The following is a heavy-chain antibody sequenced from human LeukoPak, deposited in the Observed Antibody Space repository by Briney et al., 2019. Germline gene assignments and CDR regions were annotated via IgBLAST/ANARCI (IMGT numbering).Heavy chain of an antibody. CDR2: ISSNGGSS. J-gene: IGHJ4*02. D-gene: IGHD1-1*01. Sequence: GGSLRLSCSASGFAFSAYAMYWVRQAPGKGLEYVSGISSNGGSSFYADSVKGRFTISRDNSKNTLYLQMSSLRAEDTAVYYCVKITSVTGGDCWGQGTRLTVSS. V-gene: IGHV3-64D*09. CDR3: VKITSVTGGDC. CDR1: GFAFSAYA.